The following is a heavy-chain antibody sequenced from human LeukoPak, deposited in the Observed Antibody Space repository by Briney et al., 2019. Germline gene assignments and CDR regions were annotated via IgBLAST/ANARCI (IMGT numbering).Heavy chain of an antibody. Sequence: ASVTVSCKASGGTFTIYAISWVRQAPGQGLEWMGGIIPIFGTANYAQKFQGRVTITADKSTSTAYMELSSLRSEDTAVYYCASGPPYYDSSGYYSGYFDYWGQGTLVTVSS. D-gene: IGHD3-22*01. CDR2: IIPIFGTA. V-gene: IGHV1-69*06. CDR3: ASGPPYYDSSGYYSGYFDY. CDR1: GGTFTIYA. J-gene: IGHJ4*02.